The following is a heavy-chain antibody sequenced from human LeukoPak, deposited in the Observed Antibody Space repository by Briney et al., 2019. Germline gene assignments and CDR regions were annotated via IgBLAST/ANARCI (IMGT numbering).Heavy chain of an antibody. CDR1: GFTFSSYA. Sequence: PGGSLRLSCAASGFTFSSYAMSWVRQAPGKGLEWVSAITGSGDSTYYADSVKGRFTISRDNSKNTLYLRMNSLRAEDTAIYYCARRASVAAFDLWGRGTLVTVSS. CDR3: ARRASVAAFDL. CDR2: ITGSGDST. D-gene: IGHD6-25*01. V-gene: IGHV3-23*01. J-gene: IGHJ2*01.